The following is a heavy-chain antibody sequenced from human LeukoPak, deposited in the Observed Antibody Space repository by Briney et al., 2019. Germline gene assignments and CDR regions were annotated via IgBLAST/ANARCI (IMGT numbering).Heavy chain of an antibody. D-gene: IGHD6-19*01. CDR1: GGSFSGYY. CDR2: INHSGST. CDR3: ARAVRGAVAGKRLWFDY. V-gene: IGHV4-34*01. J-gene: IGHJ4*02. Sequence: PSETLSLTCAVYGGSFSGYYWSWIRQPPGKGLEWIGEINHSGSTNYNPSPKSRVTILVDTSKNQFSLKLSSVTAADTAVYYCARAVRGAVAGKRLWFDYWGQGTLVTVSS.